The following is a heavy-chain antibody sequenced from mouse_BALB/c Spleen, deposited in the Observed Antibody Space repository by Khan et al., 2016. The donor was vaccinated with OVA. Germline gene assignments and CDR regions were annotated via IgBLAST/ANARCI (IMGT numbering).Heavy chain of an antibody. CDR3: AKDPPYDGMDY. CDR2: IWAGGSN. CDR1: GFSLTDYA. V-gene: IGHV2-6-5*01. Sequence: VELVESGPGLVAPSQSLSITCTVSGFSLTDYAVSWIRQPPGKGLEWLGVIWAGGSNYYYSVLNSRLCISKDNSKSQVFLKVNSLQTDETAIYYCAKDPPYDGMDYWGQGTSVTVSS. J-gene: IGHJ4*01.